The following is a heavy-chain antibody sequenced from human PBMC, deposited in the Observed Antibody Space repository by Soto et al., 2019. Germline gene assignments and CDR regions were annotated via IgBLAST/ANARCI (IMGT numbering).Heavy chain of an antibody. D-gene: IGHD4-17*01. Sequence: PSETLSLTCAVSGYSISSGYYWGWIRQPPGKGLEWIGSIYHSGSTYYNPSLKSRVTISVDTSKNQFSLKLRSVTAADTAVYYCGRAGDDEWPVTTGYWGQGTLVTVSS. CDR2: IYHSGST. V-gene: IGHV4-38-2*01. CDR3: GRAGDDEWPVTTGY. J-gene: IGHJ4*02. CDR1: GYSISSGYY.